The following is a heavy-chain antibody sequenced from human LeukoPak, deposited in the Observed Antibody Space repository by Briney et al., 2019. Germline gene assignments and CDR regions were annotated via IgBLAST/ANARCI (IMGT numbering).Heavy chain of an antibody. J-gene: IGHJ4*02. Sequence: PGGSLRLSCAASGFTFSSYAMSWVRQAPGKGLEWVSAISGSGGSTYYADSVKGRFTISRDNSKNTLYLQMNSLRAEDTAVYYCATPEPTSVVPAAIGGRWGQGTLVTVSS. V-gene: IGHV3-23*01. CDR3: ATPEPTSVVPAAIGGR. CDR1: GFTFSSYA. D-gene: IGHD2-2*01. CDR2: ISGSGGST.